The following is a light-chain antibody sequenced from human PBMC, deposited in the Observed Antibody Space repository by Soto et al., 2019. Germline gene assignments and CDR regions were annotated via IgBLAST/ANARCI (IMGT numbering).Light chain of an antibody. Sequence: QSALAQPASVSGSPGQAITISCTGTSDDVGAYNSVSWYQQLPHKAPQVILYKGTQRPSGVSSRFSGSTSGNAAALTSSGLKADDEADYFCCSSAPESTYGFGTGTKLTVL. CDR3: CSSAPESTYG. V-gene: IGLV2-23*01. J-gene: IGLJ1*01. CDR1: SDDVGAYNS. CDR2: KGT.